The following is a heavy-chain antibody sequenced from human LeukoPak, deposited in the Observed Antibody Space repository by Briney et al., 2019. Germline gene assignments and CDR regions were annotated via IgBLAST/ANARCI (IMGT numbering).Heavy chain of an antibody. J-gene: IGHJ4*02. CDR1: GFSFSDYS. CDR3: ARVRGGNYNDY. CDR2: ISSTSSTI. V-gene: IGHV3-48*02. D-gene: IGHD1-26*01. Sequence: PGGSLRLSCAASGFSFSDYSVNWVRQAPGKGLEGVAYISSTSSTIFHADSVKGRFTISRDNAKNSLYLQMNSLRDDDTAVYYCARVRGGNYNDYWGQGTLVTVSS.